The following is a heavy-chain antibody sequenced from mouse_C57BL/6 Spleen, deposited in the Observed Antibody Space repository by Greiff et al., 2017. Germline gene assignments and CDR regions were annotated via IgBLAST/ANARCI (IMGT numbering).Heavy chain of an antibody. V-gene: IGHV14-3*01. J-gene: IGHJ4*01. D-gene: IGHD1-1*01. CDR2: IDPANGNT. Sequence: EVQLQQSVAELVRPGASVKLSCTASGFNIKNTYMHWVKQRPEQGLEWIGRIDPANGNTKYAPKFQGKATITADTSSNTAYLQLSSLTSEDTAIYYCARPLITTVVATNYAMDYWGQGTSVTVSS. CDR3: ARPLITTVVATNYAMDY. CDR1: GFNIKNTY.